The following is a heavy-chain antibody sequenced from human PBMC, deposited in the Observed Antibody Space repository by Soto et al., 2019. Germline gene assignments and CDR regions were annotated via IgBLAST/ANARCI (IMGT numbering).Heavy chain of an antibody. Sequence: QVQLQESGPGLVKPSQTLSLTCTVSGGSINSGDYYWIWIRQPPGKGLEWIGYIYYSGSTYYNPSLKSRVTMSVDMSKNQFSLKVNCVTAADTAMYYCARERCTNGVCYAMDVWGQGTMVTVSS. J-gene: IGHJ6*02. CDR2: IYYSGST. V-gene: IGHV4-30-4*01. CDR1: GGSINSGDYY. CDR3: ARERCTNGVCYAMDV. D-gene: IGHD2-8*01.